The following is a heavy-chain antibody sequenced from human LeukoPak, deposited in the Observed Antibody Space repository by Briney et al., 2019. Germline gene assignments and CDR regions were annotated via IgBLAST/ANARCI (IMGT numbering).Heavy chain of an antibody. CDR3: AKGSNYYDSSGYSNYFDY. CDR1: GFTFDDYA. CDR2: ISWNSGSI. D-gene: IGHD3-22*01. J-gene: IGHJ4*02. V-gene: IGHV3-9*03. Sequence: RLSCAASGFTFDDYAMHWVRQAPGKGLEWVSGISWNSGSIGYADSVKGRFTISRDNAKNSLYLQMNSLRAEDMALYYCAKGSNYYDSSGYSNYFDYWGQGTLVTVSS.